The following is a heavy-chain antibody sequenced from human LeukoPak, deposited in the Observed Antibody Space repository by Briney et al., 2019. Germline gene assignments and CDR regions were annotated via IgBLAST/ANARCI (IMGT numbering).Heavy chain of an antibody. J-gene: IGHJ3*02. CDR2: INHSGST. CDR3: ARIDGGNNVFDS. CDR1: GGSFSGYY. V-gene: IGHV4-34*01. Sequence: SETLSLTCAVYGGSFSGYYWSWIRQPPGKGLEWIGEINHSGSTNYNPSLKSRVTISVDTSKNQFSLKLSSVTAADTAVYYCARIDGGNNVFDSFGQGTMVNGSS. D-gene: IGHD2-15*01.